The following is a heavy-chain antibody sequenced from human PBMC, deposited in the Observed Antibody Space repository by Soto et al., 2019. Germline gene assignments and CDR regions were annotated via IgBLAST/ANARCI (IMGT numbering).Heavy chain of an antibody. CDR1: GNTFTDFG. CDR2: ISPYTDDP. CDR3: ARVIPGPEAWFHP. Sequence: QGQLVQSGVEVKKPGASVKVSCAASGNTFTDFGVTWVRQAPGQGLEWMGWISPYTDDPSYAQKFQGRVTMTIDTSTSTAYLDLRRLTSDDTAVYYCARVIPGPEAWFHPWGQGTLVTVSS. D-gene: IGHD2-2*01. V-gene: IGHV1-18*01. J-gene: IGHJ5*02.